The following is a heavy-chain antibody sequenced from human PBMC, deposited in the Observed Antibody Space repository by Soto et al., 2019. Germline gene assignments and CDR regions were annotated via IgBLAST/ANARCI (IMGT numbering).Heavy chain of an antibody. V-gene: IGHV1-69*13. CDR3: AGEGYYDFWSGYYNLNWFDP. Sequence: GASVKVSCKASGGTFSSYAISWVRQAPGQGLEWMGGIIPIFGTANYAQKFQGRVTITADESTSTAYMELSSLRSEDTAVYYCAGEGYYDFWSGYYNLNWFDPWGQGTLVTVSS. CDR2: IIPIFGTA. J-gene: IGHJ5*02. CDR1: GGTFSSYA. D-gene: IGHD3-3*01.